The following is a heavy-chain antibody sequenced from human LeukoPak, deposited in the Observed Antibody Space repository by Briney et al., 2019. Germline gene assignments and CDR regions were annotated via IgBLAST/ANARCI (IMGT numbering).Heavy chain of an antibody. CDR3: AISNGYSSSPLSD. V-gene: IGHV1-69*05. CDR1: GGTFSSYA. J-gene: IGHJ6*03. D-gene: IGHD6-6*01. Sequence: SVKVSFKASGGTFSSYAISWVRQAPGPGIEWMGVIIPIFGTANYEQKFQGKVTITTDKSTSKPYMELRILRSEDTAVYYCAISNGYSSSPLSDWSKGSTVTV. CDR2: IIPIFGTA.